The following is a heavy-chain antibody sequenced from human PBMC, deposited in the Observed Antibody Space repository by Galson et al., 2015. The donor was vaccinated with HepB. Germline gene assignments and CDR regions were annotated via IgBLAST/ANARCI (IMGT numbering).Heavy chain of an antibody. J-gene: IGHJ4*02. CDR2: ISAHNGNT. CDR1: GYTFTSYG. Sequence: SVKVSCKASGYTFTSYGISWVRQAPGQGLEWMGWISAHNGNTNYAQKLQGRVTMTTDTSTSTAYMELRSLRSDDTAVYYCARDRIGYCSGGSCYRPEKTFDYWGQGTLVTVSS. CDR3: ARDRIGYCSGGSCYRPEKTFDY. D-gene: IGHD2-15*01. V-gene: IGHV1-18*01.